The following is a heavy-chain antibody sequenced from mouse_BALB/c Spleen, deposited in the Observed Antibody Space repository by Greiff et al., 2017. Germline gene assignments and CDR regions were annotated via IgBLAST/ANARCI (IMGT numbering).Heavy chain of an antibody. J-gene: IGHJ4*01. CDR3: ARGLPRYAMDY. CDR1: GFTFSSYY. D-gene: IGHD2-2*01. V-gene: IGHV5-6-2*01. Sequence: EVQLVESGGGLVKLGGSLKLSCAASGFTFSSYYMSWVRQTPEKRLELVAAINSNGGSTYYPDTVKGRFTISRDNAKNTLYLQMSSLKSEDTALYYCARGLPRYAMDYWGQGTSVTVSS. CDR2: INSNGGST.